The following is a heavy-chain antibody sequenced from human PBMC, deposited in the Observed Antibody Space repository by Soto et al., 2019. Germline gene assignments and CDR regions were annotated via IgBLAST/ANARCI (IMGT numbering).Heavy chain of an antibody. CDR1: GFTFRNYW. CDR2: IKQDGSEK. V-gene: IGHV3-7*01. Sequence: GGSLRLSCAASGFTFRNYWMSWVRQAPGKGLGWVANIKQDGSEKYYVDSVKGRFTISRDNANNSLYLQMNSLRAEDTAVYYYERDGILGIPFDYWGQGTLVTGSS. J-gene: IGHJ4*02. CDR3: ERDGILGIPFDY. D-gene: IGHD5-18*01.